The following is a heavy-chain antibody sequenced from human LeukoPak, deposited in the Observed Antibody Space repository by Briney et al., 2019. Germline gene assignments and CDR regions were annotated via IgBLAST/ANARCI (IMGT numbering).Heavy chain of an antibody. J-gene: IGHJ3*02. CDR2: ISYDGSNK. CDR1: GFTFSSYA. Sequence: PGGSLRLSCAASGFTFSSYAMHWVRQAPGKGLEWVAVISYDGSNKYYADSVKGRFTISRDNSKNTLYLQMNSLRAEDTAVYYCAKDEHSGSSGQDAFDIWGQGTMVTVSS. CDR3: AKDEHSGSSGQDAFDI. D-gene: IGHD1-26*01. V-gene: IGHV3-30-3*01.